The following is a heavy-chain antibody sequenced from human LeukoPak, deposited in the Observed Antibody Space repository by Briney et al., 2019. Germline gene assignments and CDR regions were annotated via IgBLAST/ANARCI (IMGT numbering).Heavy chain of an antibody. D-gene: IGHD1-26*01. CDR2: ISGSGDAS. V-gene: IGHV3-48*03. CDR1: GFTFSTYE. Sequence: GGSLRLSCAASGFTFSTYEMNWVRQAPGRGLEWVAYISGSGDASNYADSVKGRFTTSRDNAKNSLYLQMNSLRAEDTAVYYCARPYYVAANYYFNYWGQGTLVTVSS. CDR3: ARPYYVAANYYFNY. J-gene: IGHJ4*02.